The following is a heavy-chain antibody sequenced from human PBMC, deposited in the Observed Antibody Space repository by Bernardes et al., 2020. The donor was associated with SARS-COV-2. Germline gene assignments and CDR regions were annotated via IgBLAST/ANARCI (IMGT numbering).Heavy chain of an antibody. J-gene: IGHJ4*02. CDR1: GFTFSSYA. Sequence: GSLRLSCAASGFTFSSYAMSWVRQAPGKGLEWVSAISGSGGSTYYADSVKGRFTISRDNSKNTLYLQMNSLRAEDTAVYYCAKLDRWELVIAIDYWGQGTLVTVSS. D-gene: IGHD1-26*01. CDR3: AKLDRWELVIAIDY. V-gene: IGHV3-23*01. CDR2: ISGSGGST.